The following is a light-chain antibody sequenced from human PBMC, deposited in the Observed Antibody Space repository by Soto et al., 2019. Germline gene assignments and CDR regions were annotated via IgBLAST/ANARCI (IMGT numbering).Light chain of an antibody. Sequence: QAVVTQEPSFSVSPGGTVTLTCGLSSGSVSASYYPSWYQQTPGRSPRTLIYSTNTRSSGVPDRFSGSILGNRAALTITGAQEDEESDYYCVLYLGSGFWVFGGGTNVNVL. CDR3: VLYLGSGFWV. V-gene: IGLV8-61*01. J-gene: IGLJ3*02. CDR2: STN. CDR1: SGSVSASYY.